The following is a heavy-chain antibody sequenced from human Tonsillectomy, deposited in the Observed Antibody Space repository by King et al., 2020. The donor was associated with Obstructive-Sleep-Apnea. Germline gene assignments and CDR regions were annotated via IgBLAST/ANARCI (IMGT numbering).Heavy chain of an antibody. CDR3: ARDWATVMVNDYFYYGMDV. J-gene: IGHJ6*02. V-gene: IGHV3-30*04. D-gene: IGHD5-18*01. Sequence: QVQLVESGGGVVQPGRSLRLSCAASGFTFSNSAMHWVRQAPGKGLEWVAVISYDGSVKYYADSVKGRFTISRDNSKDTLNLQMNSLRAEDTALYYCARDWATVMVNDYFYYGMDVWGQGTTVTVSS. CDR2: ISYDGSVK. CDR1: GFTFSNSA.